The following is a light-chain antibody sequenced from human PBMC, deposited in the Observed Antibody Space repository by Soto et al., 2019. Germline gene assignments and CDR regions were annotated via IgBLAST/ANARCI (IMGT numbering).Light chain of an antibody. CDR2: ITS. V-gene: IGLV7-43*01. CDR3: LLHYGSAQV. CDR1: TGAVTSDYY. Sequence: QAVVNQEPSLTVSPGGTVTLTCASSTGAVTSDYYPNCVQQKPVQAPRALIYITSDKPSWTPARFSGSLLGGKAALTLSGVQPEDEAEYFCLLHYGSAQVFGGGTKLTVL. J-gene: IGLJ3*02.